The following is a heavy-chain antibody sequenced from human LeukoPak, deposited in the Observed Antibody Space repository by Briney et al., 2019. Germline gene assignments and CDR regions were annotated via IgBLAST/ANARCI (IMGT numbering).Heavy chain of an antibody. CDR3: AELGITMIGGV. CDR1: GFTFSSYG. D-gene: IGHD3-10*02. J-gene: IGHJ6*04. V-gene: IGHV3-23*01. Sequence: PTGGSLRLSCAASGFTFSSYGMSWVRQAPGKGLEWVSAISGSGGSTYYADSVKGRFTISRDNSKNTLYLQMNSLRAEHTAVYYCAELGITMIGGVWGKGTTVTISS. CDR2: ISGSGGST.